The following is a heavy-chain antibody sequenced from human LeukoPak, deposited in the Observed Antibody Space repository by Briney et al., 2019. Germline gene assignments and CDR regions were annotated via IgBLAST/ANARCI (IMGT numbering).Heavy chain of an antibody. CDR1: RGSFSGYY. CDR2: INHSGST. V-gene: IGHV4-34*01. J-gene: IGHJ4*02. D-gene: IGHD2-15*01. CDR3: AGEDRNLGS. Sequence: SKTLSLTCAVYRGSFSGYYWSWIRQPPGKGLEWIGQINHSGSTNYNPSLGSRVTISADTSNNQFFLKLNSVTAADTAVYYCAGEDRNLGSWGQGTPVTVSS.